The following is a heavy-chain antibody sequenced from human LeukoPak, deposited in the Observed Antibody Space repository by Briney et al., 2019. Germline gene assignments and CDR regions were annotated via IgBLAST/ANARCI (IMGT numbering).Heavy chain of an antibody. CDR1: GFTFSSYA. CDR3: AKEVLRYFDWLPGRRLGRFDY. CDR2: ISGSGGST. J-gene: IGHJ4*02. D-gene: IGHD3-9*01. V-gene: IGHV3-23*01. Sequence: GGSLRLSCAASGFTFSSYAMSWVRQAPGKGLEWVSAISGSGGSTYYADSVKGRFTISRDNSKNTLYLQMNSLRAEDTAVYYCAKEVLRYFDWLPGRRLGRFDYWGQGTLVTVSS.